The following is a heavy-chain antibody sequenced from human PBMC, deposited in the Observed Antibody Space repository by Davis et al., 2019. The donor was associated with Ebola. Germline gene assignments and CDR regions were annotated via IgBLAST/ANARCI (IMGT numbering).Heavy chain of an antibody. CDR3: ARQSHHFFSGPRTWFDP. J-gene: IGHJ5*02. V-gene: IGHV4-4*02. CDR2: IYHSGST. CDR1: GGSISSSNW. D-gene: IGHD3-3*02. Sequence: SETLSLTCAVSGGSISSSNWWSWVRQPPGKGLEWIGEIYHSGSTNYNPSLKSRITISLDMSRNQFSLKLSSVTAADTAIYYCARQSHHFFSGPRTWFDPWGQGTLVTVSS.